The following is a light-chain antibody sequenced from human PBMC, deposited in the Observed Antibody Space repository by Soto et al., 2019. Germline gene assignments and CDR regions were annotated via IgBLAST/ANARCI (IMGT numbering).Light chain of an antibody. CDR1: SIDVSYYNY. V-gene: IGLV2-14*01. CDR2: EVS. Sequence: QSALTQPASVSGSPGQSITISCTGTSIDVSYYNYVSWYQHHPGKAPKLMIYEVSNRPSGVSNRFSGSKSGNTASLTISGLQAEDEADYYCSSYTTSSTQVFGGGTKVIVL. CDR3: SSYTTSSTQV. J-gene: IGLJ3*02.